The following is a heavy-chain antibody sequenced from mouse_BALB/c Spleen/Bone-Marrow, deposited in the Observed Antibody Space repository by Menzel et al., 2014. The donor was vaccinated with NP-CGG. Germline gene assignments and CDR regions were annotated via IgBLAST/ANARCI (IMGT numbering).Heavy chain of an antibody. CDR3: TRRWLLHGSYAMDY. V-gene: IGHV1-5*01. CDR1: GYSFTSYW. Sequence: EVQLQQSGTVLARPGASVKMSCKASGYSFTSYWMHWVKQRPGQGLEWIGAIYPGNSDTSYNQKFKGKAKLTAVTSASTAYMELSSLTNEDSAVYYCTRRWLLHGSYAMDYWGQGTSVTVSS. D-gene: IGHD2-3*01. J-gene: IGHJ4*01. CDR2: IYPGNSDT.